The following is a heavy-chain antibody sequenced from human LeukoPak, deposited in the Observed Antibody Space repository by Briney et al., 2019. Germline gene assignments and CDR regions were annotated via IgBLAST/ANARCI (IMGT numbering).Heavy chain of an antibody. D-gene: IGHD2-2*01. Sequence: GGSLRLSCAASGFTFRNYWMSWVRQAPGKGLEWVANIKQDGSEIHYVDSVKGRFTISRDNAKDSLYLQMNSLRAADTAVYYCARKLGYCSGSSCWFYFDYWGQGALVTVSS. CDR3: ARKLGYCSGSSCWFYFDY. CDR2: IKQDGSEI. CDR1: GFTFRNYW. V-gene: IGHV3-7*05. J-gene: IGHJ4*02.